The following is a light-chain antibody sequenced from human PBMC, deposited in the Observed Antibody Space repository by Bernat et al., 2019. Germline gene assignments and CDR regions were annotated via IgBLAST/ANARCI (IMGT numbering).Light chain of an antibody. CDR2: DAS. CDR3: QQYYSNPSYT. Sequence: QMTQSPSSLSASVGDRVTITCQASQDISNFLNWYQQKPGQAPKLLIYDASNLETGVPSRFIGSGSGTYFTFTITDLQPEDIATYYCQQYYSNPSYTFGQGTKVEI. CDR1: QDISNF. J-gene: IGKJ2*01. V-gene: IGKV1-33*01.